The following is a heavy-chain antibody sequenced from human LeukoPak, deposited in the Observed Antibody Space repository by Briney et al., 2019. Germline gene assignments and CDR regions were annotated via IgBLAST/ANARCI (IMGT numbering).Heavy chain of an antibody. CDR3: ARRKGYGDYKSPEGDY. J-gene: IGHJ4*02. CDR1: GYTFTYYW. CDR2: IYPGDSET. V-gene: IGHV5-51*01. D-gene: IGHD4-17*01. Sequence: GESLKISCKGSGYTFTYYWIAWLRQMPGKGLEWRGIIYPGDSETRYSPSFQGQVTISADRSISTAYLPWSSLKATDTAMYYCARRKGYGDYKSPEGDYWGQGTLVTVSS.